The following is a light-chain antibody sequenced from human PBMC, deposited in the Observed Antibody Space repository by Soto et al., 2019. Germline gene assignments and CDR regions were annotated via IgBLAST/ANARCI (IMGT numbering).Light chain of an antibody. J-gene: IGLJ3*02. CDR2: DDS. CDR3: QVWDSGSPVV. CDR1: NIGSKS. V-gene: IGLV3-21*02. Sequence: SSELTQPPSLSVAPGQTARITCGGNNIGSKSLHWYQQRSGQAPVLVVHDDSDRPSGIPERFSGSNSGNTATLTISRVEAGDEAAYFCQVWDSGSPVVFGGGTQLTVL.